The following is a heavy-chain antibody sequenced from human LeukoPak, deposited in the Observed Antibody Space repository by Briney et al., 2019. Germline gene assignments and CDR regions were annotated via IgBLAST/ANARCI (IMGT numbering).Heavy chain of an antibody. V-gene: IGHV1-2*02. CDR1: GYTFTGYY. CDR2: INPNSGGT. D-gene: IGHD5-18*01. CDR3: ASPGYSYCPYYYYYGVDV. J-gene: IGHJ6*02. Sequence: ASVKVSCKASGYTFTGYYMHWVRQAPGQGLEWMGWINPNSGGTNYAQKFQGRVTMTRDTSISTAYMELSRLRSDDTAVYYCASPGYSYCPYYYYYGVDVWGQGTTVTVSS.